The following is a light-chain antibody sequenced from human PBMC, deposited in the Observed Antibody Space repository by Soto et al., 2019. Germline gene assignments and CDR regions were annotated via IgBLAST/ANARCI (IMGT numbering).Light chain of an antibody. J-gene: IGLJ1*01. Sequence: QSALTQPPSASGSPGQSVTISCTGTSSDVGAYDFVSWYQQHPGKAPKLIISEVNKRPSGVSNRFSGSKSGNTASLTISGLQAEDEADYYCSSYTSSRPYVFGTGTKLTVL. CDR2: EVN. CDR1: SSDVGAYDF. CDR3: SSYTSSRPYV. V-gene: IGLV2-14*01.